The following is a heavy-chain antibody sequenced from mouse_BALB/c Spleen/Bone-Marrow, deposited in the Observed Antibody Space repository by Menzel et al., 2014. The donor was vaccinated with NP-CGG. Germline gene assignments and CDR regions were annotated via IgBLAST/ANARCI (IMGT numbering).Heavy chain of an antibody. CDR2: INRDGGIT. CDR3: ARRDLRWSYFDY. V-gene: IGHV5-6-2*01. Sequence: EVMLVESGGGLVKLGGSLKLSCAASGFTFSSYYMSWVRQTPEKRLELVAAINRDGGITFYPDTVKGRFTISRENANNTLYLQVSRLKSEDTAVYYCARRDLRWSYFDYWGQGTTLTVPS. CDR1: GFTFSSYY. J-gene: IGHJ2*01. D-gene: IGHD1-1*02.